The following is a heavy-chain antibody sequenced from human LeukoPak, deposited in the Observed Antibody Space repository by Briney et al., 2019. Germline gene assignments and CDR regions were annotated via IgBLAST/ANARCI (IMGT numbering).Heavy chain of an antibody. CDR1: GYSISSGYY. Sequence: KPSETLSLTCTVSGYSISSGYYWGWIRQPPGKGLEWIGSIYHSGSTYYNPSLKSRVTISVDTSKNQFSLKLSSVTAADTAVYYCARACSSTSCYILGAFDIWGQGTMVTVSS. V-gene: IGHV4-38-2*02. D-gene: IGHD2-2*02. J-gene: IGHJ3*02. CDR3: ARACSSTSCYILGAFDI. CDR2: IYHSGST.